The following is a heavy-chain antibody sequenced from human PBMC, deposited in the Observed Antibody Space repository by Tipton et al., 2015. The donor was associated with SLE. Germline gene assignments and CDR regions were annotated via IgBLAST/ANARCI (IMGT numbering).Heavy chain of an antibody. Sequence: SLRLSCAASGFTFNSYSMNWVRQAPGKGLEWVSYISGSSNTIYYADSVKGRFIISRDNAKNSLYLQLNSLRAEDTAVYYCAKVDRTNMVTSFDYWGQGTLVPVSS. CDR3: AKVDRTNMVTSFDY. CDR1: GFTFNSYS. J-gene: IGHJ4*02. D-gene: IGHD5-18*01. CDR2: ISGSSNTI. V-gene: IGHV3-48*01.